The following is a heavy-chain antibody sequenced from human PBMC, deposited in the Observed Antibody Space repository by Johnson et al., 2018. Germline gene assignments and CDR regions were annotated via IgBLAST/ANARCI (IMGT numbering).Heavy chain of an antibody. J-gene: IGHJ6*02. Sequence: VQLVQSGGGLVQPGGSRRLSCAASGFTFSTYWMTWLRQAPGKGLEWVANIKEDGREKYYVDSVKGGFTIARDNAKNSLYLQLNSLRAEDTAVYYCARDVYYSGSGTAYYGMDVWGQGTTVTVSS. CDR1: GFTFSTYW. V-gene: IGHV3-7*01. D-gene: IGHD3-10*01. CDR2: IKEDGREK. CDR3: ARDVYYSGSGTAYYGMDV.